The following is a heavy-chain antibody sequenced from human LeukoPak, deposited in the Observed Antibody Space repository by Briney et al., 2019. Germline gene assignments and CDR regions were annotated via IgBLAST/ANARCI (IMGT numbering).Heavy chain of an antibody. CDR2: IYYIGST. V-gene: IGHV4-59*01. CDR1: GGSIRTYY. Sequence: SETLSLTCTVSGGSIRTYYWSWIRQPPGKGLEWIGNIYYIGSTKYNPSLKSRVTISVDTSKNQFSLKLTSVTAADTAVYYCARSGYYGDTPAVDYWGQGTLVTVSS. D-gene: IGHD4-17*01. J-gene: IGHJ4*02. CDR3: ARSGYYGDTPAVDY.